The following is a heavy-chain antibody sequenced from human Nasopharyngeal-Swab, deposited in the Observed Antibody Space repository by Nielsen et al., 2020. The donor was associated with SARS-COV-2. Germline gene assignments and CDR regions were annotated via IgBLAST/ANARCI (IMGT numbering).Heavy chain of an antibody. V-gene: IGHV4-30-4*01. CDR2: IYYSGST. Sequence: RQAPGKGLEWIGYIYYSGSTYYNPSRKSRVTISVDTSKNQFSLKLSSVTAADTAVYYCARDSGVAGTKYYYYGMDVWGQGTTVTVSS. D-gene: IGHD6-19*01. CDR3: ARDSGVAGTKYYYYGMDV. J-gene: IGHJ6*02.